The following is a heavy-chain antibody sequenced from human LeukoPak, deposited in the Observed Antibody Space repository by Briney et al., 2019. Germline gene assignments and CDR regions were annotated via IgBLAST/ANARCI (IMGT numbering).Heavy chain of an antibody. Sequence: SETLSLTCTVSGGSISSYYWSWIRQPAGKGLEWIGRIDTSGSTNYNPSLKSRVTMSVDTSKNQFSLKLSSVTAADTAVYYCAREEGSSSWYSVFDYWGQGTLLTVSS. CDR2: IDTSGST. J-gene: IGHJ4*02. D-gene: IGHD6-13*01. CDR3: AREEGSSSWYSVFDY. V-gene: IGHV4-4*07. CDR1: GGSISSYY.